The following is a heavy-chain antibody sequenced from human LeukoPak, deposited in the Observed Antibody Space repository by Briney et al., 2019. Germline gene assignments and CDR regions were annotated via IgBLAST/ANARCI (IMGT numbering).Heavy chain of an antibody. CDR1: GYTFSSSY. Sequence: ASVTLSCKASGYTFSSSYMHWVRQAPGQGLEWMGCIYPDGSNTYYAPILQGRTISTRNTTTSTFYMQMSSLTSEDTAFYYSARIRDGYNDAYVLWGEGTVVTAPS. CDR3: ARIRDGYNDAYVL. J-gene: IGHJ3*01. D-gene: IGHD5-24*01. V-gene: IGHV1-46*04. CDR2: IYPDGSNT.